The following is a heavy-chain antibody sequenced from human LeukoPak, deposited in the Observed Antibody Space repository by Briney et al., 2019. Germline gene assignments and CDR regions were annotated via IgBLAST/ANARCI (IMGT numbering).Heavy chain of an antibody. CDR1: GFTFRDFS. V-gene: IGHV3-43*02. CDR3: AKGNNTISFNFDY. CDR2: VSGDGGVT. J-gene: IGHJ4*02. Sequence: GSLRLSCTVSGFTFRDFSMHWVRQAPGKGLQWVGLVSGDGGVTHYPDSVKGRFTISRDNNQNSLYLQMNSLTVEDSAFYYCAKGNNTISFNFDYWGQGTLGTVSS. D-gene: IGHD2-2*01.